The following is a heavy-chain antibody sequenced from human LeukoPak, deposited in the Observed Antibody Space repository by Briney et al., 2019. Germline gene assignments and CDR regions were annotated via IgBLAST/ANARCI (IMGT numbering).Heavy chain of an antibody. CDR2: IYYSGST. CDR3: ARGSDYGSGSYYLPRAEYFQH. CDR1: GGSISSSSYY. Sequence: SETLSLTCTVSGGSISSSSYYWGWIRQPPGKGLEWIGSIYYSGSTYYNPSLKSRVTISVDTSKNQFSLKLSSVTAADTAVYYCARGSDYGSGSYYLPRAEYFQHWGQGTLVTVSS. D-gene: IGHD3-10*01. J-gene: IGHJ1*01. V-gene: IGHV4-39*07.